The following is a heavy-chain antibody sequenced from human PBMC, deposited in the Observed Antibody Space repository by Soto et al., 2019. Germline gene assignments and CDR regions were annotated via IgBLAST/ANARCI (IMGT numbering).Heavy chain of an antibody. CDR2: INHSGST. Sequence: ASETLCITCAFYVGSFSGYYWSWIRQPPGKGLEWIGEINHSGSTNYNPSLKSRVTISVDTSKNQFSLKLSSVTAADTAVYYCARVGTTTMVRGVRRNWFDPWGQGTMVTVSS. D-gene: IGHD3-10*01. CDR3: ARVGTTTMVRGVRRNWFDP. CDR1: VGSFSGYY. J-gene: IGHJ5*02. V-gene: IGHV4-34*01.